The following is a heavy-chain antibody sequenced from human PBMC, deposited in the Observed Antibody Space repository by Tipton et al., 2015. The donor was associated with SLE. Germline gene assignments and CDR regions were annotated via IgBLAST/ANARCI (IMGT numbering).Heavy chain of an antibody. CDR3: ARDRNWNPYYGMDV. CDR1: GFTFSSYS. Sequence: SLRLSCAASGFTFSSYSMNWVRQAPGKGLEWVSAISGSGGSTYYADSVKGRFTISRDNAKNSLYLQMNSLRAEDTAAYYCARDRNWNPYYGMDVWGQGTTVTVSS. CDR2: ISGSGGST. V-gene: IGHV3-21*01. D-gene: IGHD1-20*01. J-gene: IGHJ6*02.